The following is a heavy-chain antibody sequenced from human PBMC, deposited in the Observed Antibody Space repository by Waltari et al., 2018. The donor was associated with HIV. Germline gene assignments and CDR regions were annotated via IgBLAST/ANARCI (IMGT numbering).Heavy chain of an antibody. V-gene: IGHV3-33*01. Sequence: VQLEESGGGVVQPGRSRRLSCAAPGFRVSDYGLHWVRQAPGKGVQWVAIIWYDGSKKEYSDSVKGRFTISKDNSKNTLFLQMNSLRVDDTAVYFCARVPFASSWSADSFDVWGPGTRITVSS. CDR3: ARVPFASSWSADSFDV. D-gene: IGHD6-13*01. CDR2: IWYDGSKK. J-gene: IGHJ3*01. CDR1: GFRVSDYG.